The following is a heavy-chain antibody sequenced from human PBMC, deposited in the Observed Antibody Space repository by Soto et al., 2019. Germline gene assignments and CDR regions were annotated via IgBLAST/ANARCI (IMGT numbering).Heavy chain of an antibody. Sequence: QITLKESGPPLVKPTQTLTLTCTFSGFSLTTRGVGVGWIRQPPGKALECLALIYWDDDKRYSPSLQSRLSIPKDTSKTQVVLTMTNVDPVDTATYYCAHIPNYYQYDWFDPWGQGTLVSVSS. CDR3: AHIPNYYQYDWFDP. D-gene: IGHD3-16*01. CDR2: IYWDDDK. J-gene: IGHJ5*02. CDR1: GFSLTTRGVG. V-gene: IGHV2-5*02.